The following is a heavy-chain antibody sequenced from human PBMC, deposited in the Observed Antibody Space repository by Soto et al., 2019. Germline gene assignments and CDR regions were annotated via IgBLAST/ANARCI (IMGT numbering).Heavy chain of an antibody. V-gene: IGHV1-18*01. D-gene: IGHD1-1*01. CDR1: GYTFTSYG. J-gene: IGHJ3*02. CDR2: ISAYNGNT. CDR3: AREGSQLDRQGKAFDI. Sequence: ASVKVSCKASGYTFTSYGISWVRQAPGQGLEWMGWISAYNGNTNYAQKLQGRVTMTTDTSTSTAYMELRSLRSDDTAVYYCAREGSQLDRQGKAFDIWGQGTMVTVSS.